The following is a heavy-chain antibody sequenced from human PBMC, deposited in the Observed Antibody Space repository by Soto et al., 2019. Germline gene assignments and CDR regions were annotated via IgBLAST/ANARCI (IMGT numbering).Heavy chain of an antibody. Sequence: PGGSLRLSCAASGFTFSSYSMNWVRQAPGKGLEWVSYISSSSSTIYYADSVKGRFTISRDNAKNSLYLQMNSLRAEDTAVYYCARRSPHDYGDYVGAFDIWGQGTMVTVSS. D-gene: IGHD4-17*01. CDR2: ISSSSSTI. V-gene: IGHV3-48*01. CDR3: ARRSPHDYGDYVGAFDI. J-gene: IGHJ3*02. CDR1: GFTFSSYS.